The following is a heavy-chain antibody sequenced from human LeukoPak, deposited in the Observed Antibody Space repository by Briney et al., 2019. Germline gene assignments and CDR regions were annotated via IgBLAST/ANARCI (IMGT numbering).Heavy chain of an antibody. Sequence: GASVKVSCKVSGYTLTELSMHWVRQAPGKGLEWMGGFDPEDGETIYAQKFQGRVTMTEDTSTDTAYMELSSLRSEDTAVYYCATKGYCSGGSCYTPHYWGQGTLVTVSS. D-gene: IGHD2-15*01. CDR2: FDPEDGET. CDR1: GYTLTELS. CDR3: ATKGYCSGGSCYTPHY. J-gene: IGHJ4*02. V-gene: IGHV1-24*01.